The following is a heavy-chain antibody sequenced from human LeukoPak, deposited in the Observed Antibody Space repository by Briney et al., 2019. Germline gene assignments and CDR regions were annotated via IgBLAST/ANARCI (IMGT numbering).Heavy chain of an antibody. CDR3: AKDSLKYCGGDCYQAY. Sequence: GGSLRLSCAASGFTFSSYAMSWVRQAPGKGLEWVSAISGSGGSTYYADSVKGRFTISRDNSENTLYLQMNSLRAEDTAVYYCAKDSLKYCGGDCYQAYWGQGTLVTVSS. D-gene: IGHD2-21*02. V-gene: IGHV3-23*01. J-gene: IGHJ4*02. CDR2: ISGSGGST. CDR1: GFTFSSYA.